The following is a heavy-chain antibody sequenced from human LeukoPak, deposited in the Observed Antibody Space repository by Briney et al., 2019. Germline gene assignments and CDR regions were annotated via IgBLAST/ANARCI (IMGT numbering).Heavy chain of an antibody. CDR1: GYTFTGYY. CDR2: INPNTGGT. Sequence: ASVKVSCKASGYTFTGYYIHWVRQAPGQGLEWMGWINPNTGGTNYAQNLQGRVTMTRDTSISTVYMELSSLRFDDTALYYCARDRIAAGMCDPWGQGTPVTVSS. V-gene: IGHV1-2*02. D-gene: IGHD6-13*01. J-gene: IGHJ5*02. CDR3: ARDRIAAGMCDP.